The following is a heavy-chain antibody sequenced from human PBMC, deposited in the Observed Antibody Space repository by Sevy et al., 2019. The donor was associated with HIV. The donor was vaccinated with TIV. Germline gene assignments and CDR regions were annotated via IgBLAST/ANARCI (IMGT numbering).Heavy chain of an antibody. CDR1: GFTFSSYW. Sequence: GGYLRLSCAASGFTFSSYWMSWVRQAPGKGLEWVANIKQDGSEKYYVDSVKGRFTISRDNAKNSLYLQMNSLRAEDTAVYYCARDTYYYDSSGYLDGMDVWGQGTTVTVSS. V-gene: IGHV3-7*03. CDR2: IKQDGSEK. CDR3: ARDTYYYDSSGYLDGMDV. J-gene: IGHJ6*02. D-gene: IGHD3-22*01.